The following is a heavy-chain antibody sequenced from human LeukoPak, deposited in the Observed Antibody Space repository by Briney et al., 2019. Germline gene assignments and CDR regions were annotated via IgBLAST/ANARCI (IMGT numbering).Heavy chain of an antibody. Sequence: GGSLRLSCAASGFTFSSYAMNWVRQLPGKGLEWVSGISGSGGYVYYADSVRGRFTISRDNSKNTVYLQKNSLSAEDTAVYYCAKGSGYYGSGTYYLDYWGQGILVTVSS. CDR1: GFTFSSYA. V-gene: IGHV3-23*01. J-gene: IGHJ4*02. CDR3: AKGSGYYGSGTYYLDY. D-gene: IGHD3-10*01. CDR2: ISGSGGYV.